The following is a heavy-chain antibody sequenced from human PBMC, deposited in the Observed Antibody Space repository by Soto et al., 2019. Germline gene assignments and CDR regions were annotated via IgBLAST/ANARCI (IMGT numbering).Heavy chain of an antibody. D-gene: IGHD2-2*01. Sequence: QVQLQESGPGLVKPSQTLSLTCTVSGGSISTGAFFWSWIRQPQGKGLEWIGYIDYSGSTYYNPSLKSRLSMSVNTSKNHFSLQLTSVTAADTAVYYCAREVTMQIYYFDSWGRGTLVTVSS. V-gene: IGHV4-30-4*01. CDR3: AREVTMQIYYFDS. CDR1: GGSISTGAFF. CDR2: IDYSGST. J-gene: IGHJ4*02.